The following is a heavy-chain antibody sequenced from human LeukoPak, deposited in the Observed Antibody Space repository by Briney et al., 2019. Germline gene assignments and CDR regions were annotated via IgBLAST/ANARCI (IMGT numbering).Heavy chain of an antibody. J-gene: IGHJ4*02. Sequence: SETLSLTCTVSGGSISSYYWSWIRQPPGKGLEWIGYIYYSGSTNYNPSLKSRVTISVDTSKNQFSLKLSSVTAADTAVYYCARSEYDFWSGSNSVHFDYWGQGTLVTVSS. V-gene: IGHV4-59*01. CDR1: GGSISSYY. CDR2: IYYSGST. D-gene: IGHD3-3*01. CDR3: ARSEYDFWSGSNSVHFDY.